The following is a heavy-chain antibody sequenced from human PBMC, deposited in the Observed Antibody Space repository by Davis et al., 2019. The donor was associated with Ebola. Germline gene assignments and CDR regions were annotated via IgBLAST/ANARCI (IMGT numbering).Heavy chain of an antibody. CDR1: GFTFDDYA. J-gene: IGHJ4*02. V-gene: IGHV3-30-3*01. D-gene: IGHD2-21*01. CDR3: AKDSCGGDCYTFDY. CDR2: ISYDGSNK. Sequence: GESLKISCAASGFTFDDYAMHWVRQAPGKGLEWVAVISYDGSNKYYADSVKGRFTISRDNSKNTLYLQMNSLRAEDTAVYYCAKDSCGGDCYTFDYWGQGTLVTVSS.